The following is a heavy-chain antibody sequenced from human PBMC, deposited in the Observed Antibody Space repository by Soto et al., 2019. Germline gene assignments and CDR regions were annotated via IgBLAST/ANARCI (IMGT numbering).Heavy chain of an antibody. J-gene: IGHJ6*03. Sequence: SETLSLTCAVYGGSFSGYYWSWIRQPPGKGLEWIGEINHSGSTNYNPSLKSRVTISVDTSKNQFSLKLSSVTAADTAVYYCARATGGWYNYYYYYMDVWGKGTTVTVSS. D-gene: IGHD6-19*01. CDR2: INHSGST. CDR1: GGSFSGYY. V-gene: IGHV4-34*01. CDR3: ARATGGWYNYYYYYMDV.